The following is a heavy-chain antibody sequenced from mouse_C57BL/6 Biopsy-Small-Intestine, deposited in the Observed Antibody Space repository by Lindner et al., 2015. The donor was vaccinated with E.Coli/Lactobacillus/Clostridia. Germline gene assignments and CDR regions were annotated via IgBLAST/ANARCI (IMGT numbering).Heavy chain of an antibody. Sequence: VQLQESGAELVKPGVSVKLSCTVFGFNIKDYYIHWVKQRTEQGLEWVGRIDPEDSETKCVPKFQGKATITADTSSNTAYLQLSSLTSEDTAVYYCARSDYDRGDYFDYWGQGTTLTVSS. CDR1: GFNIKDYY. CDR2: IDPEDSET. V-gene: IGHV14-2*01. CDR3: ARSDYDRGDYFDY. D-gene: IGHD2-4*01. J-gene: IGHJ2*01.